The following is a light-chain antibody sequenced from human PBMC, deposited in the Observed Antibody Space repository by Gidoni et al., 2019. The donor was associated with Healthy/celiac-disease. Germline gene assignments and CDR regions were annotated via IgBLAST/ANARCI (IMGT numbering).Light chain of an antibody. J-gene: IGLJ2*01. V-gene: IGLV2-14*01. CDR2: DVS. CDR3: SSYTSSSTPV. Sequence: QSALTQPASVSGSPGQSITISCPGTSSDVGGYNYVSWYQQHPGKAPKLMIYDVSNRPLGVSNRFSGSKSGNTASLTISGLQAEDEADYYCSSYTSSSTPVFGGGTKLTVL. CDR1: SSDVGGYNY.